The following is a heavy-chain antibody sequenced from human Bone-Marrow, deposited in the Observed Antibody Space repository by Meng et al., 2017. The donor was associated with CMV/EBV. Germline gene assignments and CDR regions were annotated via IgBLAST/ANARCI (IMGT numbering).Heavy chain of an antibody. CDR3: ARDLIVVVPDAAGYYYGMDV. J-gene: IGHJ6*02. CDR2: IKRDGSET. Sequence: GESLKISCAGSGFTFSNFWMSWVRQAPGRGLEWVANIKRDGSETHYEDSVKGRFTISRDNAKNSVYLQMNSLRAEDTAVYYCARDLIVVVPDAAGYYYGMDVWGQGTTVTVSS. V-gene: IGHV3-7*01. CDR1: GFTFSNFW. D-gene: IGHD2-2*01.